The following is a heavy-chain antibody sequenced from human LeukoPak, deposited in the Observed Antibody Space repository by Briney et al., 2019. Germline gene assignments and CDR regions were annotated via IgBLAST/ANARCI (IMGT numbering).Heavy chain of an antibody. V-gene: IGHV3-48*01. D-gene: IGHD3-22*01. CDR3: ARAQHYYDSSGYSHYGDY. J-gene: IGHJ4*02. CDR1: GFTFSSYS. Sequence: GGSLRLSCAASGFTFSSYSMNWVRQAPGKGLEWVSYISSSSSTIYYADSVKGRFTISRDNSKNTLYLQMNSLRAEDTAVYYCARAQHYYDSSGYSHYGDYWGQGTLVTVSS. CDR2: ISSSSSTI.